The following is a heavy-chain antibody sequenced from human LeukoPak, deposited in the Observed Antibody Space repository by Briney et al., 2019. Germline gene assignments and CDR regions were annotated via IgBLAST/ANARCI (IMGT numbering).Heavy chain of an antibody. V-gene: IGHV3-49*04. CDR1: GFTFSDYA. J-gene: IGHJ3*02. CDR2: IRNKANGGTT. D-gene: IGHD3-22*01. CDR3: SRFYSSGWAGGAFDI. Sequence: GGSLRLSCTTSGFTFSDYAVSWVRPAPGKGLEWIGFIRNKANGGTTEYAASVKGRFTISRDDSKTIAHLQMSSLKTEDTAVYYCSRFYSSGWAGGAFDIWGQGTMVTVSS.